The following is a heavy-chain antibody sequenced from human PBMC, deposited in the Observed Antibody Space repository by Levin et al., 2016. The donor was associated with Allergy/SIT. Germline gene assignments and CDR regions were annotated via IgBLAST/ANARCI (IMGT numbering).Heavy chain of an antibody. D-gene: IGHD3-10*01. J-gene: IGHJ4*02. CDR1: GFTFNTYG. CDR2: ISYDGNNN. Sequence: GESLKISCAVSGFTFNTYGMQWVRQAPGKGLEWVAVISYDGNNNYYGDSVKGRFTISRDNSKNTLYLQMNSLRAEDTAVYYCAKELYGSGKYGRNPGDSWGQGTLVTVSS. V-gene: IGHV3-30*18. CDR3: AKELYGSGKYGRNPGDS.